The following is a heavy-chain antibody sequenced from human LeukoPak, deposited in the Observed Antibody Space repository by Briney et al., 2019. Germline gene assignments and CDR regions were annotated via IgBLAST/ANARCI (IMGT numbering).Heavy chain of an antibody. CDR1: GFTFSSYA. CDR3: AKAIAVAPHYYYGMDV. D-gene: IGHD6-19*01. Sequence: GSLRLSCAASGFTFSSYAMSWVRQAPGKGLEWVSAISGSGGSTYYADSVKGRFTISRDNSKNTLYLQMNSLRAEDTAVYYCAKAIAVAPHYYYGMDVWGQGTTVTVSS. V-gene: IGHV3-23*01. J-gene: IGHJ6*02. CDR2: ISGSGGST.